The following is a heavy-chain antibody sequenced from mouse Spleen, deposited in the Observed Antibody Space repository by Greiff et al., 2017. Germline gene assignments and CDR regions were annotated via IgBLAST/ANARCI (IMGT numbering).Heavy chain of an antibody. CDR1: GFTFSSYA. V-gene: IGHV5-9-3*01. Sequence: EVQLVESGGGLVKLGGSLKLSCAASGFTFSSYAMSWVRQTPEKRLEWVATISSGGGNTYYPDSVKGRFTISRDNAKNTLYLQMSSLKSEDTAMYYCARALTGFDYWGQGTTLTVSS. D-gene: IGHD4-1*01. CDR3: ARALTGFDY. J-gene: IGHJ2*01. CDR2: ISSGGGNT.